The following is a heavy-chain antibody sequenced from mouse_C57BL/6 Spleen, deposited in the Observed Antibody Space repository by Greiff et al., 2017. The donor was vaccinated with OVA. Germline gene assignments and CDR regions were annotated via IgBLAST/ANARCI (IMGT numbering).Heavy chain of an antibody. V-gene: IGHV5-6*01. J-gene: IGHJ2*01. D-gene: IGHD3-2*02. Sequence: EVQLVESGGDLVKPGGSLKLSCAASGFTFSSYGMSWVRQTPDKRLEWVATISSGGSYTYYPDSVKGRFTISRDNAKNTLYLQMSSLKSEDTAMYYCARLGADSSGYVDYFDYWGQGTTLTVSS. CDR1: GFTFSSYG. CDR3: ARLGADSSGYVDYFDY. CDR2: ISSGGSYT.